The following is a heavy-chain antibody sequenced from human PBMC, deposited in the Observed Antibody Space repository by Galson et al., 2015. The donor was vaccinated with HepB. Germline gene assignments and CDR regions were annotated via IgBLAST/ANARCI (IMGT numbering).Heavy chain of an antibody. V-gene: IGHV3-11*06. CDR1: GFTFSDYY. Sequence: SLRLSCAASGFTFSDYYMSWIRQAPGKGLEWVSFISSSSSNTNYADSVKGRFIISRDNSKNSLYLQMNSLRAEDTAVYYCARDPYTIFGVADGMDVWGQGTTFTVYS. CDR2: ISSSSSNT. D-gene: IGHD3-3*01. J-gene: IGHJ6*02. CDR3: ARDPYTIFGVADGMDV.